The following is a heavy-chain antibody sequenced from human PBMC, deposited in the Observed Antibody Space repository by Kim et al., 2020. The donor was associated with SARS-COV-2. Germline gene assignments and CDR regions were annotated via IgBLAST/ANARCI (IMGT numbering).Heavy chain of an antibody. J-gene: IGHJ5*02. Sequence: GGSLRLSCVASGFSFSSYAMSWVRQAPGKGLEWVANINQDGSEKYYVDSVMGRITISRDNAKNLVYLQMSGLRDEDTAVYYFARDIRGTWFDPWGQGTLV. V-gene: IGHV3-7*01. CDR1: GFSFSSYA. CDR3: ARDIRGTWFDP. D-gene: IGHD3-16*01. CDR2: INQDGSEK.